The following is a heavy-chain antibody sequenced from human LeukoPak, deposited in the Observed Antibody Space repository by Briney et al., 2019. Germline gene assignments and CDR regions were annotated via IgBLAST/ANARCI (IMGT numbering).Heavy chain of an antibody. Sequence: PSQTLSLTCTLSGGSITSSNYYWGWIRQPPGKGLEWIGRINYSGDIYSNPSLKSRVTISVDTSKNQFSLKLSSVTAADTAVYYCARVDIGVVPSTTFDFWGQGTLVTVSS. J-gene: IGHJ4*02. CDR1: GGSITSSNYY. CDR3: ARVDIGVVPSTTFDF. D-gene: IGHD2-2*03. CDR2: INYSGDI. V-gene: IGHV4-39*01.